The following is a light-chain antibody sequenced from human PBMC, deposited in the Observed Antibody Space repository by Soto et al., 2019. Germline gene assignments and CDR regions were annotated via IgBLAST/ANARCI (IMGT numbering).Light chain of an antibody. CDR3: QQYGSSPIT. CDR2: GAS. V-gene: IGKV3-20*01. J-gene: IGKJ5*01. Sequence: EIVLTQSPATLSLSPGERATLSCRASQTLRRTYIAWYQQKPGQAPRVLIYGASKRATGIPDRFSGSGSGTDFSLTISRLEPEDFAVYYCQQYGSSPITFGQGTRLEIK. CDR1: QTLRRTY.